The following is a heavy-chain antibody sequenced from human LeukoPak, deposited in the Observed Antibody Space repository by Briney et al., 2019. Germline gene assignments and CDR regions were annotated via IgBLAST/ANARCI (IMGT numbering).Heavy chain of an antibody. Sequence: SETLSLTCTVSGGPISSYYWSWIRQPPGKGLEWIGYIYYSGSTNYNPSLKSRVTISVDTSKNQFSLKLSSVTAADTAVYYCARESEWLLPYFDYWGQGTLVTVSS. CDR1: GGPISSYY. V-gene: IGHV4-59*01. J-gene: IGHJ4*02. D-gene: IGHD3-22*01. CDR2: IYYSGST. CDR3: ARESEWLLPYFDY.